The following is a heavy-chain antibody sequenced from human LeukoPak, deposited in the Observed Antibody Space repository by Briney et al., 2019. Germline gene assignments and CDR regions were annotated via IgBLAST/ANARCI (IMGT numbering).Heavy chain of an antibody. CDR1: GYTFTSYG. Sequence: GASVKVSCKASGYTFTSYGISWVRQAPGQGLEWMGWISAYNGNTNYAQKLQGRVTMTTDTSTSTAYMELRSLRSDDTAVYYCARETTVTTRADFDYWGQGTLVTVSS. J-gene: IGHJ4*02. CDR3: ARETTVTTRADFDY. V-gene: IGHV1-18*01. CDR2: ISAYNGNT. D-gene: IGHD4-17*01.